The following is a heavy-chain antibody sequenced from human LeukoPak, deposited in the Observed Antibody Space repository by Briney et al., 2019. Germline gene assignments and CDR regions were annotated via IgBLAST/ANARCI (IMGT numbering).Heavy chain of an antibody. V-gene: IGHV1-8*01. CDR3: ARSNRLRYFDWLSEAGYYYYMDV. Sequence: GASVKVSCKASGYTFTSYDINWVRQATGQGLEWMGWMNPNSGNTGYAQKFQGRVTMTRNTSISTAYMELSSLRSEDTAVYYCARSNRLRYFDWLSEAGYYYYMDVWGKGTTVTVSS. CDR2: MNPNSGNT. CDR1: GYTFTSYD. J-gene: IGHJ6*03. D-gene: IGHD3-9*01.